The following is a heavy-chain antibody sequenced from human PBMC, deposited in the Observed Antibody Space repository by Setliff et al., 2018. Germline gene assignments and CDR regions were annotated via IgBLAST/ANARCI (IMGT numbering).Heavy chain of an antibody. V-gene: IGHV3-30*02. D-gene: IGHD2-15*01. CDR2: IWYDGSYT. J-gene: IGHJ4*02. CDR3: ARTCSGSGCYAGLES. Sequence: PGGSLRLSCAASGFTFSSYAMHWVRQAPGKGLDWVAYIWYDGSYTYYTGSVKGRFTISRDNSRNTVHLQMNSLRPEDTAVYYCARTCSGSGCYAGLESWGQGTPVTVSS. CDR1: GFTFSSYA.